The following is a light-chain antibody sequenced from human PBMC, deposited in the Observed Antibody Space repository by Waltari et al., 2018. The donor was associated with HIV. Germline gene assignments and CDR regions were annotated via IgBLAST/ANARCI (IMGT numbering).Light chain of an antibody. CDR3: AAWDDSLSGYV. V-gene: IGLV1-47*01. Sequence: QSVLTQPPSASGTPGQSVTISCSGSSSNIGSNYAYWYQQLPGTAPKVLIYKNNQRPSGVPDRFSGSKSGTSASLAISGLRSEDEADYYCAAWDDSLSGYVFGTGTKVTVL. CDR2: KNN. J-gene: IGLJ1*01. CDR1: SSNIGSNY.